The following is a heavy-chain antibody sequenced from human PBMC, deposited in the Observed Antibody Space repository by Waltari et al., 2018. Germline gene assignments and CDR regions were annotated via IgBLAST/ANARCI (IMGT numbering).Heavy chain of an antibody. CDR2: IYSAGTT. J-gene: IGHJ4*02. Sequence: EVQLVETGGGLIQPGGSLRLSCAASGFTVSSNYMSWVRQAHGKGLEWVSLIYSAGTTYYADSVKGRFTISRDNSKNTLYLQMNSLRAEDTAVYYCARELTYSSTWYGAFDHWGQGTLVTVSS. V-gene: IGHV3-53*02. CDR1: GFTVSSNY. D-gene: IGHD6-13*01. CDR3: ARELTYSSTWYGAFDH.